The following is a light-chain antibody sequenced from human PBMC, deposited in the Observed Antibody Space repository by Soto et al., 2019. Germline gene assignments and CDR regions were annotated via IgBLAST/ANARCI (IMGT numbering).Light chain of an antibody. V-gene: IGKV3-20*01. J-gene: IGKJ4*01. CDR1: QSVNSLY. CDR2: GAS. CDR3: QQYSGSQT. Sequence: EIVLTQSPGTLSLSPGERATLSCRASQSVNSLYLAWYQQKPGQAPRLLINGASSRATGIPDRFSGSGSGTDFTLTISRLEPEDFAVYYCQQYSGSQTFGGGTKVEIK.